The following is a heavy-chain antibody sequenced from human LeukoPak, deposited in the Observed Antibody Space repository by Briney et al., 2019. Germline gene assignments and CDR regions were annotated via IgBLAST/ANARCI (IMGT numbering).Heavy chain of an antibody. Sequence: PGGSLRLSCAASGFTFSSYAMSWVRQAPGKGLEWVSAISGSGGSTYYADSVKGRFTISRDNSKNTLYLQMNSLRAEDTAVYYCANLKQLVLSYFDYWGQGTLVTVSS. CDR2: ISGSGGST. CDR1: GFTFSSYA. D-gene: IGHD6-13*01. J-gene: IGHJ4*02. CDR3: ANLKQLVLSYFDY. V-gene: IGHV3-23*01.